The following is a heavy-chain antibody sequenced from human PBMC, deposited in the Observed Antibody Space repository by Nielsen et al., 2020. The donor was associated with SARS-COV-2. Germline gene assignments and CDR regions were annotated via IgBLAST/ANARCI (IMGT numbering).Heavy chain of an antibody. J-gene: IGHJ4*02. Sequence: SLKIYCAASGFTFDDYAMPWVRQAPGKGLEWVSGISWNSGSIGYADSVKGRFTISRDNAKNSLYLQMNSLRAEDTALYYCAKDGHSSGWYGAPDYWGQGTLVTVSS. CDR3: AKDGHSSGWYGAPDY. D-gene: IGHD6-19*01. CDR1: GFTFDDYA. V-gene: IGHV3-9*01. CDR2: ISWNSGSI.